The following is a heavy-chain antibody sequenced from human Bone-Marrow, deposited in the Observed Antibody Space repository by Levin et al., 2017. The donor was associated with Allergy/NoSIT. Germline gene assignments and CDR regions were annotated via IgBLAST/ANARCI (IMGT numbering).Heavy chain of an antibody. CDR1: GFIFDDYT. V-gene: IGHV3-43*01. CDR2: INWDGTTK. J-gene: IGHJ4*02. Sequence: GESLKISCEAAGFIFDDYTIHWVRQAPGKGLEWVSLINWDGTTKYYADSVKGRFSISRDNSKNSLYLQMNSLRIEDTALYYCVKEKSTIYFDYWGQGTLVTVSS. CDR3: VKEKSTIYFDY. D-gene: IGHD2-2*01.